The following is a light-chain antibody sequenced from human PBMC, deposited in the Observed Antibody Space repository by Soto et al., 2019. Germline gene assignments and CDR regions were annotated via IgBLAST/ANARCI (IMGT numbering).Light chain of an antibody. CDR1: QSVHSN. CDR3: QQYSHWPLT. J-gene: IGKJ4*01. CDR2: GAS. Sequence: EIVMTQSPATLSVSPGEIATLSCRASQSVHSNLAWYQQKPGQAPMLLISGASTRATGVPARFSGSGSGTEFSLTVSSLQSEDFAVNYCQQYSHWPLTFGGGTKVEIK. V-gene: IGKV3-15*01.